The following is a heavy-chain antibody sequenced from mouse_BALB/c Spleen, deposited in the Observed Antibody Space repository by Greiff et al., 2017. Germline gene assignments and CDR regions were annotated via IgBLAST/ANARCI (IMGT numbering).Heavy chain of an antibody. D-gene: IGHD2-10*02. CDR2: ISSGGGST. Sequence: EVKLVESGGGLVKPGGSLKLSCAASGFAFSSYDMSWVRQTPEKRLEWVAYISSGGGSTYYPDTVKGRFTISRDNAKNTLYLQMSSLKSEDTAMYYCARHGYGKGYFDVWGAGTTVTVSS. CDR3: ARHGYGKGYFDV. CDR1: GFAFSSYD. J-gene: IGHJ1*01. V-gene: IGHV5-12-1*01.